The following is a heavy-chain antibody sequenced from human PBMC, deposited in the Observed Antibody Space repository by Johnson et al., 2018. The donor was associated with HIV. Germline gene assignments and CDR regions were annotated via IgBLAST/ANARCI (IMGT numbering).Heavy chain of an antibody. D-gene: IGHD4-17*01. CDR1: GFTFSSYA. CDR2: ISGSGGST. V-gene: IGHV3-23*04. J-gene: IGHJ3*02. Sequence: EQLVESGGGVVQPGRSLRLSCAASGFTFSSYAMSWVRQAPGKGLEWVSAISGSGGSTYYADSVKGRFTISRDNSKNTLYLQMNSLRAEDTAVYYCARGGYGEVFDIWGQGTMVTVSS. CDR3: ARGGYGEVFDI.